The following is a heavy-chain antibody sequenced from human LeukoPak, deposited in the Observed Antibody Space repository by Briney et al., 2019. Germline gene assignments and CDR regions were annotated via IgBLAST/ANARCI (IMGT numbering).Heavy chain of an antibody. CDR1: GFTFSTYA. V-gene: IGHV3-23*01. CDR2: ITGSGDGT. Sequence: GGSLRLSCAASGFTFSTYAMTWVRQAPGKGLEWVSSITGSGDGTSAADSVTGRFFISRDNSKSTLYLQMNSLRVEDTAVYYCAKAGLVRGGALDSWGQGTLVTVSS. CDR3: AKAGLVRGGALDS. J-gene: IGHJ4*02. D-gene: IGHD4/OR15-4a*01.